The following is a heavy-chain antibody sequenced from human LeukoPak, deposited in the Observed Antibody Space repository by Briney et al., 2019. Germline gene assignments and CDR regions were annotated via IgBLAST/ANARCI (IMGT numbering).Heavy chain of an antibody. CDR3: TTEGKGAFDI. V-gene: IGHV3-15*01. CDR1: GFTFSNAW. Sequence: PGGSLRLSCAASGFTFSNAWMSWVRQAPGKGLEWVGRNKSKTDGGTTDYAAPVKGRFTISRDDSKNTLYLQMNSLKTEDTAVYYCTTEGKGAFDIWGQGTMVTVSS. J-gene: IGHJ3*02. CDR2: NKSKTDGGTT.